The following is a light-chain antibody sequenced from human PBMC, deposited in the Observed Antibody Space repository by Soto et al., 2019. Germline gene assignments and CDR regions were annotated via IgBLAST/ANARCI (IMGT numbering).Light chain of an antibody. CDR1: QGINSA. CDR3: QQSYSTPRLT. CDR2: DAS. J-gene: IGKJ4*01. Sequence: AIQLTQSPSSLSASVGHRVTITCRASQGINSALAWYHQKPGKAPKLLIYDASSLESGVPSRFSGSGSGTDFTLTISSLQPEDFATYYCQQSYSTPRLTFGGGTKVDIK. V-gene: IGKV1-13*02.